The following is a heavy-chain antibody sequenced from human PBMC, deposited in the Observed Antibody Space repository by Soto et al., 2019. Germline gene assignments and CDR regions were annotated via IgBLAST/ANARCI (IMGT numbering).Heavy chain of an antibody. CDR1: GGSFSGYY. Sequence: PSETLSLTCAVYGGSFSGYYWSWIRQPPGKGLEWIGEINHSGSTNYNPSLKSRVTISVDTSKNQFSLKLSSVTAADTAVYYCARGSTNCGGGSCPNYYYYYGMDVWGQGTTVTVSS. J-gene: IGHJ6*02. V-gene: IGHV4-34*01. CDR2: INHSGST. CDR3: ARGSTNCGGGSCPNYYYYYGMDV. D-gene: IGHD2-15*01.